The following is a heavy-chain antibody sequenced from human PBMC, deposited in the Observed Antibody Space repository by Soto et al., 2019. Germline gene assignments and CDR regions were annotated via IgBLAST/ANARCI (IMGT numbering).Heavy chain of an antibody. CDR2: IKQDGSQT. J-gene: IGHJ4*02. Sequence: GGSLSLSCVASGFNFGTYWMSWMRQAPGKGLEWVANIKQDGSQTYYVDSVKGRFTISRDNAKRSLYLRMNNLRAEDTAVYYCTRQVGHYWGQGILVTVSS. CDR3: TRQVGHY. V-gene: IGHV3-7*05. CDR1: GFNFGTYW.